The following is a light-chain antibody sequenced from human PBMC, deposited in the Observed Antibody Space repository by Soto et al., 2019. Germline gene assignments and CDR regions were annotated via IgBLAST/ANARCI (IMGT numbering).Light chain of an antibody. Sequence: EIVLTQSPATLSLSPGERATLSCRASQSVSRYLAWYQQKPGQAPRLLIYDASNRATGIPARFSGSASGTDFPPPHSRLEPEEFAVYYCQQRSNWPPFSFGGGTKVDIK. J-gene: IGKJ4*01. CDR3: QQRSNWPPFS. V-gene: IGKV3-11*01. CDR1: QSVSRY. CDR2: DAS.